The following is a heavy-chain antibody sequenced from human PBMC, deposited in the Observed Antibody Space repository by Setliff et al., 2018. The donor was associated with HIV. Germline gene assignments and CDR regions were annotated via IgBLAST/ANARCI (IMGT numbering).Heavy chain of an antibody. CDR3: ARDPRAQKGIAAADY. Sequence: ASVKVSCKASGYTFTSYGISWVRQAPGQGLEWMGWISAYNGNTNYAQKLQGRVTMTTDTSTSTAYMELRSLRSDDTVVYYCARDPRAQKGIAAADYWGQGTLVTVSS. CDR2: ISAYNGNT. J-gene: IGHJ4*02. D-gene: IGHD6-13*01. V-gene: IGHV1-18*01. CDR1: GYTFTSYG.